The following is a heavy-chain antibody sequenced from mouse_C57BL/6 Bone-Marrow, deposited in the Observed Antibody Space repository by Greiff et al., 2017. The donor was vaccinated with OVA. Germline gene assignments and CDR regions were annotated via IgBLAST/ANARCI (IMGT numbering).Heavy chain of an antibody. CDR1: GYTFTSYG. D-gene: IGHD1-1*01. J-gene: IGHJ2*01. CDR3: ARGLRYRLVLFDY. Sequence: QVQLQQSGAELARPGASVKLSCKASGYTFTSYGISWVKQSTGQGLEWIGEIYPRSGNTYYNEKFKGKATLTADKSSSTAYMELRSLTSEDSAVYFCARGLRYRLVLFDYWGQGTTLTVSS. CDR2: IYPRSGNT. V-gene: IGHV1-81*01.